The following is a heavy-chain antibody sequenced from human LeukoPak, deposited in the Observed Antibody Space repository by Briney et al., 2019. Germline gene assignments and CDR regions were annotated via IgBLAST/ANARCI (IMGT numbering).Heavy chain of an antibody. CDR3: AREGYDSSGYYFDY. Sequence: GGSLRLSCAASGFTFISYSLNWVRQAPGKGLEWVSSISRSSTYIYYADSVKGRFTISRDNAKNSLYLQMNSLRAEDTALYYCAREGYDSSGYYFDYWGQGTLVTVSS. CDR2: ISRSSTYI. J-gene: IGHJ4*02. V-gene: IGHV3-21*01. CDR1: GFTFISYS. D-gene: IGHD3-22*01.